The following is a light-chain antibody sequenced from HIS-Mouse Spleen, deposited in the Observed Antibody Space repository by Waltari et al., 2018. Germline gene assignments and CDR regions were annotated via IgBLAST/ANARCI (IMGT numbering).Light chain of an antibody. V-gene: IGLV2-14*01. CDR2: EVS. CDR3: SSYTSSSTLWV. Sequence: QSALTQPASVSGSPGQSITISCTGTSSDVGGYNYVSWYQQHPGKAPKLMIYEVSSRPPGVSKRFSGSKSGNTASLTISGLQAEDEADYYCSSYTSSSTLWVFGGGTKLTVL. J-gene: IGLJ3*02. CDR1: SSDVGGYNY.